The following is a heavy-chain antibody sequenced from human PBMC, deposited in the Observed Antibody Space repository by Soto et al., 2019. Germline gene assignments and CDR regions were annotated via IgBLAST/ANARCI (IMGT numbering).Heavy chain of an antibody. CDR1: GGTFSSYA. CDR3: ARHVPAAGYYYGMDV. V-gene: IGHV1-69*12. CDR2: IIPIFGTA. D-gene: IGHD2-2*01. J-gene: IGHJ6*02. Sequence: QVQLVQSGAEVKKPGSSVKVSCKASGGTFSSYAIGWVRQAPGQGLEWMGGIIPIFGTANYAQKFQVRVTITADESTSTAYMELSSLRSDDTAVYYCARHVPAAGYYYGMDVWGQGTTVTVSS.